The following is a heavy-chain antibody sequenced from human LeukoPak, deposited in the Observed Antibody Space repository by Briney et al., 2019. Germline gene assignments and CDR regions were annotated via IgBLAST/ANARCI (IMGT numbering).Heavy chain of an antibody. D-gene: IGHD6-19*01. CDR1: GGSISSSSYY. CDR3: AKARLSTGWAYNDY. V-gene: IGHV4-39*07. J-gene: IGHJ4*02. CDR2: IYYSGST. Sequence: SETLSLTCTVSGGSISSSSYYWGWIRQPPGKGLEWIGSIYYSGSTYYNPSLKSRVTISVDTSKNQFSLKLSSVTAADTAVYFCAKARLSTGWAYNDYWGQGTLVTVSS.